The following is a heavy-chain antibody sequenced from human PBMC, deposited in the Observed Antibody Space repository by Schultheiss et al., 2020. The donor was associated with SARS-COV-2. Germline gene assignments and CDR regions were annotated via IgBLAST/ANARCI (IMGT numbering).Heavy chain of an antibody. V-gene: IGHV3-64D*06. D-gene: IGHD3-10*01. CDR2: ITSNGGST. CDR3: AKGLYTSGSYPNYYYYYGMDV. J-gene: IGHJ6*02. Sequence: GGSLRLSCSVSGFTFSSYAMHWVRQAPGKGLEYVSAITSNGGSTFYADSVKGRFTVSRDNSKNTLFLQMSSLRAEDTAVFYCAKGLYTSGSYPNYYYYYGMDVWGQGTTVTVSS. CDR1: GFTFSSYA.